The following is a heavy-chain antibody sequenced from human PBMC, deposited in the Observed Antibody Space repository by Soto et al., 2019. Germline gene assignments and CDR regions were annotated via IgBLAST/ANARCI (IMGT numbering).Heavy chain of an antibody. V-gene: IGHV3-15*01. D-gene: IGHD4-17*01. J-gene: IGHJ6*02. Sequence: EVQLVESGGGLVKPGGSLRLSCAASGFTFSNAWISRVRQSPGKGLEWAGRIKSKTDRGTPDYAAPVKAIFTISRDDSKNTLNLQMNSLKTEDTAVYYCPTKYGDYGRYYYYGIAVWGQGTTVTVSS. CDR3: PTKYGDYGRYYYYGIAV. CDR1: GFTFSNAW. CDR2: IKSKTDRGTP.